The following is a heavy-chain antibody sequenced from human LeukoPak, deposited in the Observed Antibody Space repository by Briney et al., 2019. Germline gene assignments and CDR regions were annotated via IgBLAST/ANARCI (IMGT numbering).Heavy chain of an antibody. CDR1: GYTFTSYY. V-gene: IGHV1-46*01. Sequence: EASVKVSCKASGYTFTSYYMHWVRQAPGQGLEWMGIINPSGGSTSYAQKFQGRVTMTRDTSTSTVYMELSSLRSEDTAVYYCAKENGYHEPTGYFDYWGQGTLVTVSS. CDR2: INPSGGST. D-gene: IGHD5-24*01. J-gene: IGHJ4*02. CDR3: AKENGYHEPTGYFDY.